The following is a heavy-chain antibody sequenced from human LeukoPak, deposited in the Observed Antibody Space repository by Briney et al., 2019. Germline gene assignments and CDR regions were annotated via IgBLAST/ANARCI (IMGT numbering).Heavy chain of an antibody. CDR1: GYTFTGYY. Sequence: GASVKVSCKASGYTFTGYYMHWVRQAPGQGLEWMGWINPNSGGTNYAQKFQGRVTMTRDTSISTAYMELSRLRSDDTAVYYCARVTRRYCSSTSCTPPASYGMDVWGQGTTVTVSS. J-gene: IGHJ6*02. CDR3: ARVTRRYCSSTSCTPPASYGMDV. D-gene: IGHD2-2*01. V-gene: IGHV1-2*02. CDR2: INPNSGGT.